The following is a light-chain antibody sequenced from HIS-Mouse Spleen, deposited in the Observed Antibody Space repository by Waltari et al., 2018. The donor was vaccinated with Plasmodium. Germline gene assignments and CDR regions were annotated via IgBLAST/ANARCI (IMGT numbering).Light chain of an antibody. Sequence: DIQMTQSPSSLSASVGDRVTITCQASQDISNYLNWYQQKPGKAPKLLIYDASNLETGVPSRFSVSGSGTDFTLTISSLQPEDIATYYCQQYDNLPLTFGGGTKVEIK. V-gene: IGKV1-33*01. CDR2: DAS. CDR3: QQYDNLPLT. J-gene: IGKJ4*01. CDR1: QDISNY.